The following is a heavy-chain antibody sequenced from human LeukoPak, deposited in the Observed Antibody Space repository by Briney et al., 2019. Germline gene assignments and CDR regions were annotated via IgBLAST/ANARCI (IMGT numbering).Heavy chain of an antibody. CDR1: GFTFSSYA. J-gene: IGHJ4*02. V-gene: IGHV3-23*01. CDR3: AKDLAPTIY. D-gene: IGHD2-2*01. Sequence: GGSLRLSCAASGFTFSSYAMSWVRQAPGKGLEWVSGISGSGGATYYADSVKGRFTISRDNSKNTLYPQMNSLRVEDTAVYYCAKDLAPTIYWGQGTLVTVSS. CDR2: ISGSGGAT.